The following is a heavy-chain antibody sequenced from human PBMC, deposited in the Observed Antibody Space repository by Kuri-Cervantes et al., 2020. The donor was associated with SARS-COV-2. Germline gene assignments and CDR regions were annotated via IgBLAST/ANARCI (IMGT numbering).Heavy chain of an antibody. V-gene: IGHV3-7*01. D-gene: IGHD5-12*01. Sequence: GGSLRLSCAASGFTFSSYRMNWVRQAPGKGLEWVANIKQDGSEKYYVDSVKGRFTISRDNAKNSLYLQMNSLRAEDTAVYYCVRVGAYSGYDFDSWGQGTLVTVSS. CDR1: GFTFSSYR. J-gene: IGHJ4*02. CDR2: IKQDGSEK. CDR3: VRVGAYSGYDFDS.